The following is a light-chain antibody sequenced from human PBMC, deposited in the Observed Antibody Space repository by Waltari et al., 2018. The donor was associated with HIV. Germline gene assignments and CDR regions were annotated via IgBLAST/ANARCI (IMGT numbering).Light chain of an antibody. CDR2: DTS. CDR1: SGPVTSGHY. V-gene: IGLV7-46*01. J-gene: IGLJ2*01. Sequence: QAVVTQEPSLTVSPGGTVTLTCSSSSGPVTSGHYPYWFQQKPGQAPRTLIYDTSSRQSWTPTRFSGSRLGGKAALTLSGAQPEDEAEYYCLLSYAGSRPVIFGGGTQLTVL. CDR3: LLSYAGSRPVI.